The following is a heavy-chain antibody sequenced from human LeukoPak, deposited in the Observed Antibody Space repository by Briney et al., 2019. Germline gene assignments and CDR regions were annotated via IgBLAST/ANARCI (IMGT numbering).Heavy chain of an antibody. D-gene: IGHD2-21*01. CDR3: TPVMVEDRGL. J-gene: IGHJ4*02. V-gene: IGHV3-15*01. Sequence: GGSLRLSCAASGFIFNKAWMNWVRQAPGKGPEWVGRIKSNNDGGTTDYASPVEGRFIISRDDSKNTIYLQMNRLIIDDTAIYYCTPVMVEDRGLWSQGTLVTVSS. CDR2: IKSNNDGGTT. CDR1: GFIFNKAW.